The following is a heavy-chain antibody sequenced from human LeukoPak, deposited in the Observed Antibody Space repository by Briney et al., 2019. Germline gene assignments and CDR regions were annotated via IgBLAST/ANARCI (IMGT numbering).Heavy chain of an antibody. D-gene: IGHD4-23*01. J-gene: IGHJ3*02. CDR1: GFIVNSNY. Sequence: PGGSLRLSCAASGFIVNSNYMSWVRQAPGKGLECVSFIHSGGSTYYADSVKGRFTISSDNSKNTLYLQMNSLRAEDTAVYYCARDDYGGNSHYPFDIWGQGTMVTVSS. CDR2: IHSGGST. CDR3: ARDDYGGNSHYPFDI. V-gene: IGHV3-66*01.